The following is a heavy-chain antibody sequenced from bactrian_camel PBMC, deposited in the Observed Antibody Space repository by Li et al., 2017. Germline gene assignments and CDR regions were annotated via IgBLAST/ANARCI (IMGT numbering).Heavy chain of an antibody. CDR3: AATNSRRRLCGGSWYRGTADFGD. Sequence: HVQLVESGGGSVQAGGSLRLSCVASIASDAFYSSYCMAWFRQAPGKEREGVAAIYTGPGNTYYADSVKGRFTMSQDRAKNTVYLQMEILESGDTALYYCAATNSRRRLCGGSWYRGTADFGDWGQGTQVTVS. CDR2: IYTGPGNT. V-gene: IGHV3S1*01. CDR1: IASDAFYSSYC. J-gene: IGHJ6*01. D-gene: IGHD6*01.